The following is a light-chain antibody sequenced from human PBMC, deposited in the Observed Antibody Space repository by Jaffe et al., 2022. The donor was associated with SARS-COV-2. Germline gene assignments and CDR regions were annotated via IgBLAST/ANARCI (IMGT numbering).Light chain of an antibody. V-gene: IGLV1-51*02. CDR1: SSNIGNNY. J-gene: IGLJ2*01. Sequence: QSVLTQPPSVSAAPGQKVTISCSGSSSNIGNNYVSWYQQLPGTAPKVLIYDNNKRFSGIPDRFSGSKSGTSATLGITGLQTGDEADYYCGTWDSSLSVVIFGGGTKLTVL. CDR2: DNN. CDR3: GTWDSSLSVVI.